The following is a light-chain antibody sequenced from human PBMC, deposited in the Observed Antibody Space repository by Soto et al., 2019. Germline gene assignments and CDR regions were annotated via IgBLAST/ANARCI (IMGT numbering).Light chain of an antibody. J-gene: IGKJ1*01. CDR1: QSISLF. Sequence: DIQMTQSPSSLSASVGDTVTITCRASQSISLFLNWYQQKPGKAPKLLIYAASTLQSGVPSRFNGNGSGTDFTLTISSLQPEDFATYYCHQTDTIPETFGKGTKVEIK. V-gene: IGKV1-39*01. CDR2: AAS. CDR3: HQTDTIPET.